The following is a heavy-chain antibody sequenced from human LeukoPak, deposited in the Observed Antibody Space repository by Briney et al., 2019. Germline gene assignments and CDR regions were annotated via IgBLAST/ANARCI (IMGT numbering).Heavy chain of an antibody. CDR3: ARDPHSLDY. CDR2: IKEDGSET. Sequence: GGSLRLSCVASAFAFSSNWMSWVRQAPGKGLEWVASIKEDGSETYYVDSVKGRFTISRDNAKNSLYLQMNSLRAEDTAVYYCARDPHSLDYWGPGTLVTVSS. J-gene: IGHJ4*02. CDR1: AFAFSSNW. V-gene: IGHV3-7*01.